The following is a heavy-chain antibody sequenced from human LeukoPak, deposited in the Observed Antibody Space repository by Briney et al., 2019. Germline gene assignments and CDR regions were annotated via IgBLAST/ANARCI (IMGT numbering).Heavy chain of an antibody. J-gene: IGHJ4*02. V-gene: IGHV3-21*01. CDR3: ARDLRSYSSGWYVGDY. D-gene: IGHD6-19*01. CDR1: GFTFSSYS. Sequence: GGSLRLSCAASGFTFSSYSMTWVRQAPGKGLEWVSSISSSSSYIYYADSVKGRFTISRDNAKNSLYLQMNSLRAEDTAVYYCARDLRSYSSGWYVGDYWGQGTLVTVSS. CDR2: ISSSSSYI.